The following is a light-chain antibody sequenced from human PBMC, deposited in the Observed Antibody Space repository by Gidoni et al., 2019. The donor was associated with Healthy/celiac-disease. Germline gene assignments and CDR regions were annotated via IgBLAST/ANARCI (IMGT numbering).Light chain of an antibody. CDR1: SSDGGGYNY. Sequence: QPALTQPASVSGSPGQLISISCTGTSSDGGGYNYVPWYQQHPGKAPKLMIYDVSKRPSGVSRRFSGSKSGNTASLTISGLQAEDEADYSCSSYTSSSTLVVGGGTKLTGL. CDR2: DVS. CDR3: SSYTSSSTLV. V-gene: IGLV2-14*01. J-gene: IGLJ2*01.